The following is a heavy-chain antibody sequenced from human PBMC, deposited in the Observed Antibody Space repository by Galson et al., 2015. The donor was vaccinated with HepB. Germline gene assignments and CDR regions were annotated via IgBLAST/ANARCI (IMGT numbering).Heavy chain of an antibody. CDR1: GFTFDSYA. V-gene: IGHV3-30-3*01. Sequence: SLRLSCAASGFTFDSYALHWVRQAPGKGLEWVAVTSYDGSNKFYANSVEGRFTISRDNSKNTLFLQMNSLSAEDTTLYYCARGRGIAAPSNYWGQGTQVTVSS. D-gene: IGHD6-13*01. CDR2: TSYDGSNK. J-gene: IGHJ4*02. CDR3: ARGRGIAAPSNY.